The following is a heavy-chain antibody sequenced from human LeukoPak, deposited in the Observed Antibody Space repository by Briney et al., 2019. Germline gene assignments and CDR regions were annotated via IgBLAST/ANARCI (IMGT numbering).Heavy chain of an antibody. CDR3: AKVQARASLHGIWFDP. CDR1: GFTVSSNY. Sequence: PGGSLRLSCAASGFTVSSNYMSWVRQAPGKGLEWVSVTYSGGSTYYADSVKGRFTISRDNSKNTLYLQMNSLRAEDTAVYYCAKVQARASLHGIWFDPWGQGTLVTVSS. J-gene: IGHJ5*02. CDR2: TYSGGST. V-gene: IGHV3-53*01. D-gene: IGHD1-14*01.